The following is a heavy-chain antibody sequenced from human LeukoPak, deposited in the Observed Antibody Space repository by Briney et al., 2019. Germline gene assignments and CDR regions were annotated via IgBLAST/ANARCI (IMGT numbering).Heavy chain of an antibody. Sequence: SETLSLTCTVSGGSISSYYWGWIRQPPGKGLEWIGYIYYSGSTNYNPSLKSRVTISVDTSKNQFSLKLSSVTAADTAVYYCASSGYSYGYWDYYYGMDVWGQGTTVTVSS. V-gene: IGHV4-59*08. CDR3: ASSGYSYGYWDYYYGMDV. D-gene: IGHD5-18*01. J-gene: IGHJ6*02. CDR1: GGSISSYY. CDR2: IYYSGST.